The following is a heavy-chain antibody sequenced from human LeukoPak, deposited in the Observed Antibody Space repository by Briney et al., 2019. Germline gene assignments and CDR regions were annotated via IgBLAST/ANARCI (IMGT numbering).Heavy chain of an antibody. D-gene: IGHD3-9*01. CDR3: AKWGDYDVLTGYYVSDY. CDR2: ITGSGGDT. Sequence: GASLRLSCAASRFTFSNYAMSWVRQAPGKGLEWVSAITGSGGDTYYADSVKGWFTISRDNSKNTMFLQMNSLRAEDTVVYYCAKWGDYDVLTGYYVSDYWGQGTLVTVSS. J-gene: IGHJ4*02. CDR1: RFTFSNYA. V-gene: IGHV3-23*01.